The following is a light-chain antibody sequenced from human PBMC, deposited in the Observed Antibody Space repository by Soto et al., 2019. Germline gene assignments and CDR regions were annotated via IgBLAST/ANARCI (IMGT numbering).Light chain of an antibody. CDR2: TND. V-gene: IGLV1-44*01. CDR3: AVWDDSLNGNV. CDR1: SSKIGTSS. Sequence: QSVLTQPPSASGTPGQTVTISCSGSSSKIGTSSVHWYKHLPGTAPKPLIYTNDQRPSGVPDRFSGSKSGTSASLAISGLQSEEEADYYSAVWDDSLNGNVFGAGTKVTDL. J-gene: IGLJ1*01.